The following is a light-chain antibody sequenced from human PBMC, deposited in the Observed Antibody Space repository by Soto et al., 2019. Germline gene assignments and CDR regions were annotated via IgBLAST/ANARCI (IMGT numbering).Light chain of an antibody. J-gene: IGLJ2*01. Sequence: QPASVSGSPGQSITISCTGTNSDVGGYNYVSWYQQHPGKAPKLMIYDVSNRPSGVSNRFSGSKSGNTASLTISGLQAEDEADYYCSSYTSSSTLGVFGGGTKLTVL. V-gene: IGLV2-14*01. CDR3: SSYTSSSTLGV. CDR2: DVS. CDR1: NSDVGGYNY.